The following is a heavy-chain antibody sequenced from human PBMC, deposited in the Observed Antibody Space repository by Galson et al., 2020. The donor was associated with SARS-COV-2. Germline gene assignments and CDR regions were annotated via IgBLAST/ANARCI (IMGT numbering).Heavy chain of an antibody. CDR1: GSSIDSDFY. V-gene: IGHV4-38-2*02. CDR2: IYHNVNT. D-gene: IGHD2-21*02. CDR3: ARAPRSMTRPDIRPGHWLDP. Sequence: SETLSLTCTVSGSSIDSDFYWTWVRQAPGKGLEWIGAIYHNVNTWYNSSLRSRLTISVDTSKNQLSLTLTSMTAADTAIYYCARAPRSMTRPDIRPGHWLDPWGQGTLVTVSS. J-gene: IGHJ5*02.